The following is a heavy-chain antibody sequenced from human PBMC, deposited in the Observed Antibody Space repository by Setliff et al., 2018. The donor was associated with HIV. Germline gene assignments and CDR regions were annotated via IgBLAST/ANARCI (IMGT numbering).Heavy chain of an antibody. CDR3: ARVPFTTGFDY. V-gene: IGHV4-61*09. CDR1: GGSISSGDYS. Sequence: SETLSLTCTVSGGSISSGDYSWSWIRQPAGKGLEWLGHINTTGSTTYNPTLKSRVTISVDTSKNQFSLKLSSVTAADTAVFYCARVPFTTGFDYWGQGILVTVSS. D-gene: IGHD3-3*01. J-gene: IGHJ4*02. CDR2: INTTGST.